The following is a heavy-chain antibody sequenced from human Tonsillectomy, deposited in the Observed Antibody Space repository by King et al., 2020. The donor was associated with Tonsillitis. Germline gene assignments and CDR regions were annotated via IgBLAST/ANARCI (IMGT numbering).Heavy chain of an antibody. Sequence: VTLKESGPALVKPTQTLTLTCTFSGFSLSTSGMCVSWIRQPPGKALEWLARIDWDDDKFYSTSLKTRLTISKDTSKNQVVLTMTNMDPVDSGTYYCARTDKKGSSYMDVWGKGTTVTVSS. J-gene: IGHJ6*03. V-gene: IGHV2-70*04. CDR2: IDWDDDK. CDR3: ARTDKKGSSYMDV. CDR1: GFSLSTSGMC.